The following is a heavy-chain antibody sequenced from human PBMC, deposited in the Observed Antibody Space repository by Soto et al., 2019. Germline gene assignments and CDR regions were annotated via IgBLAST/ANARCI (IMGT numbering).Heavy chain of an antibody. J-gene: IGHJ6*02. D-gene: IGHD3-10*01. CDR2: ISGSGGST. CDR1: GFTFSSYA. Sequence: PGGSLRLSCAASGFTFSSYAMSWVRQAPGKGLEWVSAISGSGGSTYYADSVKGRFTISRDNSKNTLYLQMNSLRAEDTAVYYCAKSDYYGSGSYYVSTYYGMGVWGQGTTVTVSS. V-gene: IGHV3-23*01. CDR3: AKSDYYGSGSYYVSTYYGMGV.